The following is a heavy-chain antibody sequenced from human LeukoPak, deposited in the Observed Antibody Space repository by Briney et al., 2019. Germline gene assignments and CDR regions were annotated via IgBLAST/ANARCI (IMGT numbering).Heavy chain of an antibody. J-gene: IGHJ4*02. Sequence: PGGSLRLSCAASGFTFSSYAMHWVRQAPGKGLEWVAVISYDGSNKYYADSVKGRFTISRDNSKNTLYLQMNSLRAEDTAVYYCARAPYSGSHGDYWGQGTLVTVSS. V-gene: IGHV3-30*04. CDR3: ARAPYSGSHGDY. CDR1: GFTFSSYA. D-gene: IGHD1-26*01. CDR2: ISYDGSNK.